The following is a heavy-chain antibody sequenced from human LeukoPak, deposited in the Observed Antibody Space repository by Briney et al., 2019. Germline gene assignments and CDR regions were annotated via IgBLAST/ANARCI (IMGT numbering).Heavy chain of an antibody. Sequence: GASVKVSCKASGGTFSSYAISWVRQAPGQGLEWMGGIIPIFGTANYAQKFQGRVTITADESTSTAYMELSSLRSEDTAVYYCAMGYCSSTSCPWGWFDPWGQGTLVTVSS. CDR2: IIPIFGTA. CDR3: AMGYCSSTSCPWGWFDP. CDR1: GGTFSSYA. V-gene: IGHV1-69*13. D-gene: IGHD2-2*01. J-gene: IGHJ5*02.